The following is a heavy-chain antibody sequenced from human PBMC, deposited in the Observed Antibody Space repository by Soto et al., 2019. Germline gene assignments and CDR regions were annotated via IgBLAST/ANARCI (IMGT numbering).Heavy chain of an antibody. CDR1: GGSFSGYY. J-gene: IGHJ4*02. D-gene: IGHD1-20*01. CDR2: INRSGST. Sequence: SETLSLTCAVYGGSFSGYYWSWIRQPPGKGLEWIGEINRSGSTNYNPSLKSRVTISVDTSKNQFSLKLSSVTAADTAVYYCARRRLYNWNFDYWGQGTLVTVSS. CDR3: ARRRLYNWNFDY. V-gene: IGHV4-34*01.